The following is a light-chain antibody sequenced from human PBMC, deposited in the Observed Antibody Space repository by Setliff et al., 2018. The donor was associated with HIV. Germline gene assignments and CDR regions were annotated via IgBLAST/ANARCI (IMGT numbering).Light chain of an antibody. CDR1: SSDIGRYNL. J-gene: IGLJ1*01. V-gene: IGLV2-23*01. CDR2: QAT. CDR3: CSNTGSNTYV. Sequence: LTQPASVSGSPGQSITISCTGTSSDIGRYNLVSWYQQYPGKAPKPMIYQATKRPSGVSNRFSGSKSGNTASLTISGLQAEDEADYYCCSNTGSNTYVFGSGTKVTVL.